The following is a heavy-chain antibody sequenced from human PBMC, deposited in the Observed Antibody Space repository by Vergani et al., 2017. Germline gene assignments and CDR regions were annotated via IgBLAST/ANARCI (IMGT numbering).Heavy chain of an antibody. J-gene: IGHJ4*02. Sequence: QVQVVQSGAEVKKSGASVKVSCNTSGYTFSNYYMHWVRQAPGQGLEWMGIINPSGGHTNYAQKFQGRVTMTRDTSTSTVYMELSSLRSEDTAIYYVAGGDYGILTGYGDWGEGTLVTVSA. CDR1: GYTFSNYY. V-gene: IGHV1-46*03. CDR3: AGGDYGILTGYGD. D-gene: IGHD3-9*01. CDR2: INPSGGHT.